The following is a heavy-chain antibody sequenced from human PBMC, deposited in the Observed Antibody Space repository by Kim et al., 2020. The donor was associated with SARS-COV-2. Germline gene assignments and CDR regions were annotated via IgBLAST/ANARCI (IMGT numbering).Heavy chain of an antibody. CDR1: GGSFSGYY. J-gene: IGHJ6*01. CDR2: INHSGST. Sequence: SETLSLTCAVYGGSFSGYYWSWIRQPPGKGLEWIGEINHSGSTNYNPSLKSRVTISVDTSNNKFSLKLSYVTAADTAVYYCSRAQAGLRLPYYYYYSGM. D-gene: IGHD2-15*01. CDR3: SRAQAGLRLPYYYYYSGM. V-gene: IGHV4-34*01.